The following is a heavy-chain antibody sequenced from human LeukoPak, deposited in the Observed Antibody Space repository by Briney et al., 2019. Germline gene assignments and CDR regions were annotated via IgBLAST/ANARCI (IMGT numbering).Heavy chain of an antibody. V-gene: IGHV1-18*01. D-gene: IGHD3-10*01. CDR1: GYTFTSYG. Sequence: ASVKVSCKASGYTFTSYGISWVRQAPGQGLEWMGWISAYNGNTNYAQKLQGRVTMTTDTSTSTAYMELRSLRSDDTAVYYCARDPVTMVRGVSRYYFDYWGQGTLVTVSS. CDR3: ARDPVTMVRGVSRYYFDY. CDR2: ISAYNGNT. J-gene: IGHJ4*02.